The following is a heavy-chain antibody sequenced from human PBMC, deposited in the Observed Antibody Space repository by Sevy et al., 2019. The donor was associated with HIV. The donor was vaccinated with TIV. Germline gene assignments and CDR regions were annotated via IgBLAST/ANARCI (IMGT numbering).Heavy chain of an antibody. J-gene: IGHJ4*02. Sequence: ASVKVSCKVSGYTLTKLSMHWVRQAPGKGLEWMGSFDPEDGETIYQQKLKGRVTMTEDTSTDTAYMELNSLRSEDTAVSYCARTKDYYEDGVSPFDYGGRGTLVTVSS. CDR1: GYTLTKLS. CDR2: FDPEDGET. CDR3: ARTKDYYEDGVSPFDY. D-gene: IGHD3-22*01. V-gene: IGHV1-24*01.